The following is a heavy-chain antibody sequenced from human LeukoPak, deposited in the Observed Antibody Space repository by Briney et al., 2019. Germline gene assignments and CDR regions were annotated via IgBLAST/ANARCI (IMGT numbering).Heavy chain of an antibody. J-gene: IGHJ6*04. CDR3: ARESPKFPYYYYGMDV. CDR2: ISSSGSTI. Sequence: PGGSLRLSCAASGFTFSSYEMNWVCQAPGKGLEWVSYISSSGSTIYYADSVKGRFTISRDNAKNSLYLQMNSLRAEDTAVYYCARESPKFPYYYYGMDVWGKGTTVTVSS. V-gene: IGHV3-48*03. CDR1: GFTFSSYE.